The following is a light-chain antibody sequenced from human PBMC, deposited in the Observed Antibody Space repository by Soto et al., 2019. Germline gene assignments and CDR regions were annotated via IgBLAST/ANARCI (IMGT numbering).Light chain of an antibody. J-gene: IGLJ2*01. CDR3: CSYAGSSTYVV. Sequence: QSALTQPASASGSPGQSITISCTGTSSDVGSYNFVSWYQQHPGKAPKLMIYEGSKRPSGVSNRSSGSKSGNTASLTVSGLQAEDEAESYCCSYAGSSTYVVFGGGTQLTVL. V-gene: IGLV2-23*01. CDR2: EGS. CDR1: SSDVGSYNF.